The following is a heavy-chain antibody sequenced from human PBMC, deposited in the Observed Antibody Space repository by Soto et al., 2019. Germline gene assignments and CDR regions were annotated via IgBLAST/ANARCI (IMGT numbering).Heavy chain of an antibody. D-gene: IGHD1-26*01. J-gene: IGHJ5*02. V-gene: IGHV4-59*01. Sequence: PSETLSLTCTVSGGSISSYYWSWIRQPPGKGLEWIGYIYYSGSTNYNPSLKSRVTISVDTSKNQFSLKLSSVTAADTAVYYCARDLHLAYSGSYYVWFDPWGQGTLVTVSS. CDR2: IYYSGST. CDR3: ARDLHLAYSGSYYVWFDP. CDR1: GGSISSYY.